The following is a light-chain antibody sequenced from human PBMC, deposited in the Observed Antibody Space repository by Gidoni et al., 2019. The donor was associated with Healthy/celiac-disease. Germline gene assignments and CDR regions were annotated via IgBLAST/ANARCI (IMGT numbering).Light chain of an antibody. V-gene: IGLV2-14*01. CDR1: SRDVGGYNY. CDR2: DFS. J-gene: IGLJ2*01. CDR3: SSYTSSSTPL. Sequence: QSALTPPASVAGSPGQSITRSCTGPSRDVGGYNYVSWYQPHPGKAPKLMLYDFSNRPSGVSNRFSGSKSGNTASPTISGLQAEDEADYYCSSYTSSSTPLFGGGTKLTVL.